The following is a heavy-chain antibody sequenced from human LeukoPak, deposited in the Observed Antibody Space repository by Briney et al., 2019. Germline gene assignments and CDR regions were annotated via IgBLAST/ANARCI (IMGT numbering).Heavy chain of an antibody. CDR2: IVVGSGNT. Sequence: GTSVKVSCKASGFTFSSSAIQWVRQVRGQRLEWIGWIVVGSGNTNYAQKFQDRVTITKDMSTMTAYMELSSLRSEDTALYYCAAVFFSRTVPYFDHWAQGTLVTVSS. J-gene: IGHJ4*02. CDR3: AAVFFSRTVPYFDH. CDR1: GFTFSSSA. D-gene: IGHD2-2*01. V-gene: IGHV1-58*02.